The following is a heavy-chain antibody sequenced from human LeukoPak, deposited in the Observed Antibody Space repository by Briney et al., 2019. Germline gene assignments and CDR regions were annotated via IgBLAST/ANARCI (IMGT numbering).Heavy chain of an antibody. J-gene: IGHJ4*02. Sequence: GGSLRLSCAASGFTVSSNYMSWVRQAPGKGLEWVSVIYSGGSTYYADSVKGRFTISRDNSKNTLYLQMNSLRAEDTAVYYCAKAGSCSSTSCDYYFDYWGQGTLVTVSS. V-gene: IGHV3-53*01. CDR3: AKAGSCSSTSCDYYFDY. CDR2: IYSGGST. CDR1: GFTVSSNY. D-gene: IGHD2-2*01.